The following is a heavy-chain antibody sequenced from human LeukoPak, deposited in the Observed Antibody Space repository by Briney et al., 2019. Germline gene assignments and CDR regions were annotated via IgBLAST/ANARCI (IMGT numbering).Heavy chain of an antibody. V-gene: IGHV4-39*01. J-gene: IGHJ4*02. CDR3: ASQRGYSYGSYYFDY. D-gene: IGHD5-18*01. CDR2: IYYSGST. CDR1: GGSISSPSYY. Sequence: ASETPSLTCSVSGGSISSPSYYWGWIRQPPGKGLEWIGTIYYSGSTSYNPSLNSRVTISVDTSKNQFSLRLSSVTAADTAVYYCASQRGYSYGSYYFDYWGQGTLVTVSS.